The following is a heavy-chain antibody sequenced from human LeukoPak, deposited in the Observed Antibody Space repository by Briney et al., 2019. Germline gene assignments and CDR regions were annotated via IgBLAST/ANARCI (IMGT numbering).Heavy chain of an antibody. CDR2: ISAYNGNT. D-gene: IGHD2-21*02. CDR1: GYTFTSYG. CDR3: ARGYAVTVHYYYYGMDV. Sequence: ASVKVSCKASGYTFTSYGISWVRQAPGQGLEWMGWISAYNGNTNYAQKPQGRVTMTTDTSTSTAYMELRSLRSDDTAVYYCARGYAVTVHYYYYGMDVWGQGTTVTVSS. V-gene: IGHV1-18*01. J-gene: IGHJ6*02.